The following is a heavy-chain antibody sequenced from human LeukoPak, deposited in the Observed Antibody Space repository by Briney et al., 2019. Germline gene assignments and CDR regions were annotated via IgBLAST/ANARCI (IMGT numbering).Heavy chain of an antibody. CDR1: GFSFSSKW. Sequence: GGSLRLSCAASGFSFSSKWMSWVRQAPGKGLEWVANIKQDGSEKYYVDSVKGRFTISRDNAKNSLYLQMNSLRAEDTAVYYCAREARLGFDPWGQGTLVTVSS. V-gene: IGHV3-7*01. CDR3: AREARLGFDP. J-gene: IGHJ5*02. CDR2: IKQDGSEK. D-gene: IGHD6-19*01.